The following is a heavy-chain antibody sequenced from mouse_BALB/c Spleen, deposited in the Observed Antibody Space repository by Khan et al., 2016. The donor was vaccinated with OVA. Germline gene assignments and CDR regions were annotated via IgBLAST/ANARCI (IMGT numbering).Heavy chain of an antibody. V-gene: IGHV1S134*01. CDR2: IYPGNGYT. J-gene: IGHJ2*01. Sequence: VQLQQSGAELGRPGSSVKLSCKTSGFTFTSYGIKWVKQRPGQGLEWIGYIYPGNGYTVYNEKFQGKATLTSDTSSSTAYMQLRSLTSEDSGIYFWAAAYYRNYFDYWGQGTTLTVSS. CDR1: GFTFTSYG. CDR3: AAAYYRNYFDY. D-gene: IGHD2-14*01.